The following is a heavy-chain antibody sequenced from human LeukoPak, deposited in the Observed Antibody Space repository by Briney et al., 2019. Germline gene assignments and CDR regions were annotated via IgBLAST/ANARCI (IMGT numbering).Heavy chain of an antibody. CDR1: GYTFTSYG. CDR3: ARAVKGRVRGVIQLSYYYYYYMDV. J-gene: IGHJ6*03. CDR2: ISAYNGNT. D-gene: IGHD3-10*01. V-gene: IGHV1-18*01. Sequence: ASVKVSCKASGYTFTSYGISWVRQAPGQGLEWMGWISAYNGNTNYAQKLQGRVTMTTDTSTSTAYMELRSLRSDDTAVYYCARAVKGRVRGVIQLSYYYYYYMDVWGKGTTVTISS.